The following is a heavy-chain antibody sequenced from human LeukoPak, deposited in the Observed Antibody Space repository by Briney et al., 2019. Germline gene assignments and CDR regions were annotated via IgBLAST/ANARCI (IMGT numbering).Heavy chain of an antibody. Sequence: SVKVSCKASGCTFSSYAISWVRQAPGQGLEWMGRIIPILGIANYAQKFQGRVTITADKSTSTAYMELSSLRSEDTAVYYWASDDNRTDWGQGTMVTVSS. J-gene: IGHJ4*02. CDR2: IIPILGIA. V-gene: IGHV1-69*04. CDR3: ASDDNRTD. CDR1: GCTFSSYA.